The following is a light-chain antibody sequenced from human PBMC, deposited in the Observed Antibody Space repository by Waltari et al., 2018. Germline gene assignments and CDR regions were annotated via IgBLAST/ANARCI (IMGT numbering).Light chain of an antibody. CDR2: GSS. CDR1: QNVNRN. Sequence: EVVMTQSPATLPVSPGESATISCRASQNVNRNLAWYQQKPGQAPRLLVHGSSTRTTSTPARFSGSGSGTEFILTITSLQSEDVGIYYCQHYNGWPPYSFGQGTKLEI. CDR3: QHYNGWPPYS. V-gene: IGKV3-15*01. J-gene: IGKJ2*03.